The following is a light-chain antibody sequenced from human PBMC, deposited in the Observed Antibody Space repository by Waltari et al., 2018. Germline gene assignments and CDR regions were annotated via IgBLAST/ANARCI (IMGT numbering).Light chain of an antibody. Sequence: YVLTQPPSVSVAPGQTARITCGGHNIGSKGVHWYQQKPGQAPLLVVYDENDRPSGIPERYSGSNSGNTATLSISRVEAGYEADYYCQVWDRSTDHFVFGTGTKVAVL. CDR1: NIGSKG. V-gene: IGLV3-21*02. CDR2: DEN. CDR3: QVWDRSTDHFV. J-gene: IGLJ1*01.